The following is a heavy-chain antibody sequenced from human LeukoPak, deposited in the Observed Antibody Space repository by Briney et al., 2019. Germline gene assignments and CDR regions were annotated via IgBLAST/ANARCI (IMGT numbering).Heavy chain of an antibody. D-gene: IGHD4-17*01. Sequence: PGGSLRLSCAASGFTFSSYSMNWVRQAPGKGLEWVSSISSSSSYIYYADSVKGRFTISRDNAKNSLYLQMNSLRAEDTAVYYCAKDRKDYGDYDDAFDIWGQGTMVTVSS. CDR3: AKDRKDYGDYDDAFDI. V-gene: IGHV3-21*01. J-gene: IGHJ3*02. CDR1: GFTFSSYS. CDR2: ISSSSSYI.